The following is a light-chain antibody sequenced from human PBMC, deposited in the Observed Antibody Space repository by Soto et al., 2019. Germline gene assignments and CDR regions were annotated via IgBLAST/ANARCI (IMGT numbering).Light chain of an antibody. CDR3: CSYAGTNTFV. CDR1: SSDVGSYNL. J-gene: IGLJ1*01. Sequence: QSALTQPASVSGSPGQSITISCTGTSSDVGSYNLVSWYQQHPGKAPKLMIYEGNKRPSGVSNRFSGSKSANTASLTISGLQTDDEDDYYCCSYAGTNTFVFGTGTKLTVL. CDR2: EGN. V-gene: IGLV2-23*01.